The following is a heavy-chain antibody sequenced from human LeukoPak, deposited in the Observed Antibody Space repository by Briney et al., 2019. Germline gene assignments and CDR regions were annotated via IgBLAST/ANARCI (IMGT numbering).Heavy chain of an antibody. CDR1: GFTFSSYS. Sequence: PGRSLRLSCAASGFTFSSYSMNWVRQAPGKGLEWVSSISSSSSYIYYADSVKGRFTISRDNAKNSLYLQMNSLRAEDTAVYYCARVPSSGYYLPFDYWGQGTLVTVSS. J-gene: IGHJ4*02. CDR2: ISSSSSYI. D-gene: IGHD3-22*01. V-gene: IGHV3-21*01. CDR3: ARVPSSGYYLPFDY.